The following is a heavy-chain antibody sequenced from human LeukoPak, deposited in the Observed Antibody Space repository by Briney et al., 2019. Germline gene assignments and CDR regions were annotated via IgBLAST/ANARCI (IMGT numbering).Heavy chain of an antibody. CDR1: RFTFSNYA. D-gene: IGHD2-15*01. Sequence: SGGSLRLSCAASRFTFSNYAMSWVRQAPGKGLEWVSAIGGSGGATNYADSVKGRFSISRDNSKDTLYLQMNSLRAEDTAVYYCAKRSCSGGSCNFDYWGQGTLVTVSS. J-gene: IGHJ4*02. CDR2: IGGSGGAT. CDR3: AKRSCSGGSCNFDY. V-gene: IGHV3-23*01.